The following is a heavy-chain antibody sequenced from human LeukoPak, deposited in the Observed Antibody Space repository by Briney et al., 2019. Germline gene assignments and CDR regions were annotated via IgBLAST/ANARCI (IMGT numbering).Heavy chain of an antibody. CDR3: AHRRHDILTGYLNYFDY. D-gene: IGHD3-9*01. V-gene: IGHV2-5*01. J-gene: IGHJ4*02. CDR2: IYWNDDK. Sequence: SGPTLVNPTQTLTLTCTFSVFSLSTSEVGVGWIRQPPGKALEWLSLIYWNDDKRYSPSLKSRLAITKDTSKNQVVLTMTNMDPVDTATYYCAHRRHDILTGYLNYFDYWGQGTLVTVSS. CDR1: VFSLSTSEVG.